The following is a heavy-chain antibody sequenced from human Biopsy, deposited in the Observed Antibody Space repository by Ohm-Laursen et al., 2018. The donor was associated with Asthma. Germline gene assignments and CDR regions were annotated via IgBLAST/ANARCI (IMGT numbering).Heavy chain of an antibody. V-gene: IGHV3-30*18. CDR2: ISYDGREK. Sequence: SLRLSCAAPGFAFGNYAMYWVRQAPGKGPGWVALISYDGREKGYVDSVKGRFTISRDNFRNTLYVEMSSLRPEDSATYYCAKDRFDGSVTSHYYYYGIDVWGQGTAVTVSS. CDR1: GFAFGNYA. D-gene: IGHD3-10*01. J-gene: IGHJ6*02. CDR3: AKDRFDGSVTSHYYYYGIDV.